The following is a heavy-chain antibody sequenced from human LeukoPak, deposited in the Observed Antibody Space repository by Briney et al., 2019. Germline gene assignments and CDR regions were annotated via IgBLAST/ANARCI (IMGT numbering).Heavy chain of an antibody. J-gene: IGHJ3*02. CDR3: ARALRLWGGNSGIPFDI. CDR1: GGSISSYY. V-gene: IGHV4-59*01. Sequence: SGTLSLTCTVSGGSISSYYWSWIRQPPGKGLEWIGYIFNRGSTNYNHSLKSRVTTSEDMSNNQFSLKLSSVTAADTAVYYCARALRLWGGNSGIPFDIWGQGTMVTVSS. CDR2: IFNRGST. D-gene: IGHD4-23*01.